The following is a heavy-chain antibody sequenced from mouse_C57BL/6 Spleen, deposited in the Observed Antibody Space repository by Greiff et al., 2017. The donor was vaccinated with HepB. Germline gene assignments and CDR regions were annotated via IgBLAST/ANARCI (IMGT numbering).Heavy chain of an antibody. V-gene: IGHV5-4*01. CDR1: GFTFSSYA. CDR2: ISDGGSYT. Sequence: EVQGVESGGGLVKPGGSLKLSCAASGFTFSSYAMSWVRQTPEKRLEWVATISDGGSYTYYPDNVKGRFTSSRDNAKNNLYLQMSHLKSEDTAMYYCARDREYGGQYYFDYWGQGTTLTVSS. D-gene: IGHD1-1*01. CDR3: ARDREYGGQYYFDY. J-gene: IGHJ2*01.